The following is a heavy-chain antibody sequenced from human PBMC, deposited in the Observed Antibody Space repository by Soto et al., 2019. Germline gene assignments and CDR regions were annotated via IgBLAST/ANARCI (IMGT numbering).Heavy chain of an antibody. Sequence: SETLSLTCTVSGGSISSSSYYWGWIRQPPGKGLEWIGSIYYSGSTYYNPPLKSRVTISVDTSKNQFSLKLSSVTAADTAVYYCATTYYDFWSGYSQWFDPWGQGTLVTVSS. CDR2: IYYSGST. CDR3: ATTYYDFWSGYSQWFDP. V-gene: IGHV4-39*01. D-gene: IGHD3-3*01. CDR1: GGSISSSSYY. J-gene: IGHJ5*02.